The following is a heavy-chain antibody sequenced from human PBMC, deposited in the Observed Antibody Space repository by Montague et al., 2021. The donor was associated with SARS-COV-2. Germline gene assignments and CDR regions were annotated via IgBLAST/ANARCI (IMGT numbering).Heavy chain of an antibody. J-gene: IGHJ6*02. CDR2: IYYSGST. D-gene: IGHD4-11*01. CDR3: ARHLRVTTVTSHMYHYAMDV. Sequence: SETLSLTCSVSGDSSSNYSWSWIRQSPGKGLDCIGYIYYSGSTNYNPSLTSRVTISVDTSKNQVSLKLTSVTAADTAVYYCARHLRVTTVTSHMYHYAMDVWGQGTTVTVSS. CDR1: GDSSSNYS. V-gene: IGHV4-59*08.